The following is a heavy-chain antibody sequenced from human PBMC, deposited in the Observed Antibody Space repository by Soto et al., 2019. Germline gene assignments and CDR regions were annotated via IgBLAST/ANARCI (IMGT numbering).Heavy chain of an antibody. CDR3: AGHDYSDAFDI. CDR2: IYYSGST. J-gene: IGHJ3*02. Sequence: QVQLQESGPGLVKPSETLSLTCTVSGGSISSYYWSWIRQPPGKGLEWIGYIYYSGSTNYNPSLKSRVTISVDTSKNQFSLKLSSVTAADTAVYYCAGHDYSDAFDIWGQGTIVTVSS. D-gene: IGHD4-17*01. V-gene: IGHV4-59*01. CDR1: GGSISSYY.